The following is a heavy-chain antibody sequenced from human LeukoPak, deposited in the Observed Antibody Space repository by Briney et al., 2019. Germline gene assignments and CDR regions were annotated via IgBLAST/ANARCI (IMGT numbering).Heavy chain of an antibody. Sequence: GGSLRLSCVVSGFTLRSYTMNWVRQAPGKGLEWISYISISSDTIYYADSVKGRFTISRDNAKNSLFLQMDSLRAEDTAMYFCARGPPLLHPWGQGTLVTVSS. J-gene: IGHJ5*02. CDR2: ISISSDTI. D-gene: IGHD2-21*01. V-gene: IGHV3-48*01. CDR1: GFTLRSYT. CDR3: ARGPPLLHP.